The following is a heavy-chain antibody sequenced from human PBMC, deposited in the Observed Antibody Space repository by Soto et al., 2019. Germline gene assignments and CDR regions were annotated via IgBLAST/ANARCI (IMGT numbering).Heavy chain of an antibody. CDR2: ISGSGGST. J-gene: IGHJ4*02. Sequence: GGSLRLSCAASGFTFSSYSMNWVRQAPGKGLEWVSAISGSGGSTYYADSVKGRFTISRDNSKNTLYLQMNSLRAEDTAVYYCAKVPRATREWRLVITYFDYWGQGTLVTISS. CDR3: AKVPRATREWRLVITYFDY. D-gene: IGHD3-9*01. CDR1: GFTFSSYS. V-gene: IGHV3-23*01.